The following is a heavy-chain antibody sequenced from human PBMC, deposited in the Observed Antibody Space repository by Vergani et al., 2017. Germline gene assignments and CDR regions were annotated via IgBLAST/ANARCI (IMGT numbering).Heavy chain of an antibody. CDR2: ISGSGGST. Sequence: EVQLLESGGDLVQPGGSLRLSCAASGFTFNHYAMNWVRQAPGKGLEWVSGISGSGGSTYYAGSVKGRFTISRDSSKNTLYLQMNSLSAGDTAVYYCAKANPRNRGYDYLYYYYAMGVRGQGTTVTVSS. D-gene: IGHD5-12*01. CDR1: GFTFNHYA. V-gene: IGHV3-23*01. CDR3: AKANPRNRGYDYLYYYYAMGV. J-gene: IGHJ6*02.